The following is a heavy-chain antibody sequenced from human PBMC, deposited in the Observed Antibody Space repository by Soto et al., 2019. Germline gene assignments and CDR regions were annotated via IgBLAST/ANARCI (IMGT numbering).Heavy chain of an antibody. Sequence: EVRLVESGGGLVQPGGSLRLSCAASGFTFSSDWMTWVRQAPGKGLEWVANIRKDGSKTSYLDSVRGRFTISRDNAQSSLYLQMDSLRAEDTALYYCARDVSPGISSLYFEAFDIWGQGTMVTVSS. CDR1: GFTFSSDW. J-gene: IGHJ3*02. CDR2: IRKDGSKT. CDR3: ARDVSPGISSLYFEAFDI. V-gene: IGHV3-7*05. D-gene: IGHD6-13*01.